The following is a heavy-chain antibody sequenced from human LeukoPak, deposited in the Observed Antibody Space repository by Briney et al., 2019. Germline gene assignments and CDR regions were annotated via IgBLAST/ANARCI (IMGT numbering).Heavy chain of an antibody. V-gene: IGHV4-59*01. Sequence: PSETLSLTCTVSGGSISSYYWSWIRQPPGKGLEWIAYIHYRGSTNYNPSLKSRVTISIDTSRNQFSLRLSSVTAADTAVYYCARDGSRWPFEYWGQGTLVTVSS. J-gene: IGHJ4*02. CDR3: ARDGSRWPFEY. CDR1: GGSISSYY. D-gene: IGHD4-23*01. CDR2: IHYRGST.